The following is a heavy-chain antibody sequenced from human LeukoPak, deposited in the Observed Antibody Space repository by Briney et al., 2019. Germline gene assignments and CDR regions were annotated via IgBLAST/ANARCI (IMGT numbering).Heavy chain of an antibody. CDR2: IKQDGSEK. CDR1: GFTFSSYW. J-gene: IGHJ4*02. D-gene: IGHD6-13*01. CDR3: ARRYVSSWDPQDY. V-gene: IGHV3-7*01. Sequence: GGSLRLSCAASGFTFSSYWMSWVRQAPGKGLEWVANIKQDGSEKYYVDSVKGRFTISRDNAKNSLYLQMNSLRAEDTAVYYCARRYVSSWDPQDYWGQGTLVTVSS.